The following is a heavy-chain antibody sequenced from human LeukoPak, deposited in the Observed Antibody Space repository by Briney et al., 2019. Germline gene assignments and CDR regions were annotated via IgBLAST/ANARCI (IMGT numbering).Heavy chain of an antibody. CDR3: ARATRIAVAGTGVVY. J-gene: IGHJ4*02. Sequence: GGSLRLSCAASGFTFSSFSINWVRPAPGEGREWGSSISSSSSYIYYADSVKGRFTISRDNAKNSLYLQMNSLRAEDTAVYYCARATRIAVAGTGVVYWGQGTLVTVSS. D-gene: IGHD6-19*01. CDR1: GFTFSSFS. CDR2: ISSSSSYI. V-gene: IGHV3-21*01.